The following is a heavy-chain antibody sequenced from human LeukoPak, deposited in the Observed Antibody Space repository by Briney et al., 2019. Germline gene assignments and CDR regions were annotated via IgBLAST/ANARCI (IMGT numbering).Heavy chain of an antibody. CDR1: GYSFPSYD. Sequence: ASVRVSCKASGYSFPSYDINWVRQATGQGLEWTGWMNPNSGDAAYAQKFQGRVTMTRDTSISTAYMELSSLRSEDTAVYYCARVSFDTSGHKINFDYWGHGTLVTISS. D-gene: IGHD3-22*01. CDR3: ARVSFDTSGHKINFDY. CDR2: MNPNSGDA. V-gene: IGHV1-8*01. J-gene: IGHJ4*01.